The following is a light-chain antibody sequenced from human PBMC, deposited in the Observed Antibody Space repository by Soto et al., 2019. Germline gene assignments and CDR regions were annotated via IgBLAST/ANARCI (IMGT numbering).Light chain of an antibody. J-gene: IGKJ1*01. Sequence: DIQMTQSPSTLSASVGDRVTITCRASQSISSWLAWYQQKPGKAPKLLISKASSLESGVPSRFSGSGSGTDFTLNISSLQPDDFANYYCQHYNSYSRTFGQGTKVEIK. CDR3: QHYNSYSRT. CDR2: KAS. CDR1: QSISSW. V-gene: IGKV1-5*03.